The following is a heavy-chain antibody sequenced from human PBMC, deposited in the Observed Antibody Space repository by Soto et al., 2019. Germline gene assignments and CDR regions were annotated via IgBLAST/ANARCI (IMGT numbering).Heavy chain of an antibody. Sequence: GESLKISCKGSGDTFTSFWISWVRQMPGKGLEWMGRIDPRDSYTHYSPSFQGHVNISIDKSINTVYLRWSRLKASDTAMYYCATHHYDVLSGIYIWLDPWGQGTLVTV. CDR2: IDPRDSYT. CDR1: GDTFTSFW. J-gene: IGHJ5*02. CDR3: ATHHYDVLSGIYIWLDP. V-gene: IGHV5-10-1*01. D-gene: IGHD3-3*01.